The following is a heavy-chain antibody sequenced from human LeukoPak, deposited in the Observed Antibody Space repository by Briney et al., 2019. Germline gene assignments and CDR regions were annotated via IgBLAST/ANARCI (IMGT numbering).Heavy chain of an antibody. V-gene: IGHV3-30-3*02. J-gene: IGHJ4*02. Sequence: GGSLRLSCAASGFTFSSYAMHWVRQAPGKGLEWVAVISYDGSNKYYADSVKGRFTISRDNSKNTLYLQMNSLRAEDTAVYYCAKLAAAVYYFDYWGQGTLVTVSS. D-gene: IGHD6-13*01. CDR3: AKLAAAVYYFDY. CDR2: ISYDGSNK. CDR1: GFTFSSYA.